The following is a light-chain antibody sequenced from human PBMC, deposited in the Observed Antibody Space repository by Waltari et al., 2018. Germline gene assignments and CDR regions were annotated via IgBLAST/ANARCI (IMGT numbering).Light chain of an antibody. CDR3: SSRNGRANQVV. V-gene: IGLV3-19*01. CDR1: SLRTSY. Sequence: SSELTQDPAVSVALGQTVWFTCQGDSLRTSYASWYQLKPGQAPVLVIYGKDKRPPGIPDRISGYSSGTTASLTITGAQAEDDADYYCSSRNGRANQVVFAGGTKVTVL. CDR2: GKD. J-gene: IGLJ3*02.